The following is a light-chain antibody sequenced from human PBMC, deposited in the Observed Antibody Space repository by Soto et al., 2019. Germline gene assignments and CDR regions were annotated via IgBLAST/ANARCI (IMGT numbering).Light chain of an antibody. CDR2: GAS. V-gene: IGKV1-9*01. CDR1: QGISSY. Sequence: DIQLTQSPSFLSASVGDRVTITCRASQGISSYLAWYQQPPGKAPKLLIYGASTLQRGVSSRSSGSGSGTEFTLTISSLQPEDFATYYCQHLNTYPRTFGQGTKLEVK. J-gene: IGKJ2*01. CDR3: QHLNTYPRT.